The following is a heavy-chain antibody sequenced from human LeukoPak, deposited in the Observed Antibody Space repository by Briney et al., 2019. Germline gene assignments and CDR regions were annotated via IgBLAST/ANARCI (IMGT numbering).Heavy chain of an antibody. CDR1: GFIYSNYG. CDR3: VKVSVAAPGRDY. V-gene: IGHV3-7*01. D-gene: IGHD6-13*01. CDR2: MNQDGSEK. Sequence: GGSLRLSCAASGFIYSNYGMTWVRQAPGKGLEWVANMNQDGSEKYYVDSVKGRFTISRDNAKNSLYLQMNSLRAEDTALYYCVKVSVAAPGRDYWGQGTLVTVSS. J-gene: IGHJ4*02.